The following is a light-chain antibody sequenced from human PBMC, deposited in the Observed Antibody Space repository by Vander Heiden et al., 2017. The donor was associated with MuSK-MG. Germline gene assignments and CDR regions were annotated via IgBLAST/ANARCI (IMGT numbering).Light chain of an antibody. CDR3: HQDASFVT. CDR2: KAS. V-gene: IGKV1-5*03. J-gene: IGKJ1*01. CDR1: QSISYW. Sequence: IQMTQSPSTLSASVGDRVTITCRASQSISYWLAWYQQKPGQAPKLLIYKASILGSGVPSRFSGSGSGTEFTLTITSLQPDDFATYYCHQDASFVTFGQGTKVEIK.